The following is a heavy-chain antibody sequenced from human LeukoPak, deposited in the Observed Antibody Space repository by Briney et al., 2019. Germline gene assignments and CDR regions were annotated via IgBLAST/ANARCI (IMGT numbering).Heavy chain of an antibody. CDR1: GGSFSGYY. CDR2: INHSGST. V-gene: IGHV4-34*01. CDR3: ATVSSGYNGWFDP. J-gene: IGHJ5*02. D-gene: IGHD3-22*01. Sequence: PSETLSLTCAVYGGSFSGYYWSWIRQPPGKGLEWIGEINHSGSTNYNPSLKSRVTISVDTSKNQFSLKLSSVTAADTAVYYCATVSSGYNGWFDPWGQGTLVTVSS.